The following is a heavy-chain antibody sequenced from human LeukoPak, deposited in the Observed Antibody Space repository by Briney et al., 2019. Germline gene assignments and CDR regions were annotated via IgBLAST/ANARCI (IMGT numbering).Heavy chain of an antibody. CDR3: ARHQTNNYGPGTPFDH. D-gene: IGHD3-10*01. CDR2: IYHSGNS. Sequence: PSETLSLTCIVSGGSVSSTYYWSWIRQPPGKGLEWIGSIYHSGNSNYNPSLKSRVTMSVDTSKNQYSLKLSSVTAADTAVYYCARHQTNNYGPGTPFDHWGQGTLVAVSS. CDR1: GGSVSSTYY. J-gene: IGHJ4*02. V-gene: IGHV4-39*01.